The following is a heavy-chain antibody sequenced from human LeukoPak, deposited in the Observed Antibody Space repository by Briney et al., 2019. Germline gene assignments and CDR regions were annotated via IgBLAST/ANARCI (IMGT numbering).Heavy chain of an antibody. CDR1: GGSISSGGYY. CDR2: IYHSGST. CDR3: ASVSSSWPAYFDY. J-gene: IGHJ4*02. V-gene: IGHV4-30-2*01. Sequence: SETLSLTCTVSGGSISSGGYYWSWIRQPPGKGLEWIGYIYHSGSTYYNPSLKSRVTISVDRSKNQFSLKLSSVTAADTAVYYCASVSSSWPAYFDYWGQGTLVTVSS. D-gene: IGHD6-13*01.